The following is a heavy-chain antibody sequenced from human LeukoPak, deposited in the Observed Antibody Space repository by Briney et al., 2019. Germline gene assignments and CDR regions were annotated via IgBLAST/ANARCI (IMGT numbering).Heavy chain of an antibody. CDR2: FDPEDGET. Sequence: ASVKVSCKVSGYTLTELSMHWVRQAPGKGLEWMGGFDPEDGETIYAQKFQGRVTMTEDTSTDTAYMELSSLRSEDTAVYYCATWDVWGSYRSGGDYYFDSWGQGTLVTVSS. D-gene: IGHD3-16*02. CDR1: GYTLTELS. J-gene: IGHJ4*02. V-gene: IGHV1-24*01. CDR3: ATWDVWGSYRSGGDYYFDS.